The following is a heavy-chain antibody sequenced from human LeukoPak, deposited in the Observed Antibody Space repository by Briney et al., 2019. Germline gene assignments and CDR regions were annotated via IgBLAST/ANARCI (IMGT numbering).Heavy chain of an antibody. D-gene: IGHD1-26*01. CDR3: AREGARYGMDV. Sequence: GESLKISCKGSGYSFTNNWIAWVRQMPGKGLEWMGIIYPGDSDTRYSPSFQGQVTISADKSIGTAYLQWSSLKASDTAMYYCAREGARYGMDVWGQGTTVTVSS. CDR1: GYSFTNNW. V-gene: IGHV5-51*01. J-gene: IGHJ6*02. CDR2: IYPGDSDT.